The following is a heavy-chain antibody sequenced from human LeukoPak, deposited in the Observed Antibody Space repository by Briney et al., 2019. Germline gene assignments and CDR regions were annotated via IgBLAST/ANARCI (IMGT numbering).Heavy chain of an antibody. CDR3: AREGNGLLSKDFDY. V-gene: IGHV1-2*02. D-gene: IGHD2/OR15-2a*01. CDR2: IGPHSSAT. Sequence: ASMKVSCKSSGFTFTDYYIHWVRQAPGQGLEWMGYIGPHSSATSSPQEFQGRITMTRDTSMSTAYMELTRLTSDDTAVYYCAREGNGLLSKDFDYWGQGTLVTVSS. J-gene: IGHJ4*02. CDR1: GFTFTDYY.